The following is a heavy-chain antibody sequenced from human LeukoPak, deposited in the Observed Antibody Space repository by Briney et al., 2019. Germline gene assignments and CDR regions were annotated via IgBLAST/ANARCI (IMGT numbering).Heavy chain of an antibody. CDR3: AKYGVVLPPGSHIPHWFDP. CDR2: IVGSYGGT. J-gene: IGHJ5*02. V-gene: IGHV3-23*01. Sequence: GGSLRLSCAASAFTFTNYGMTWVRHAPGKGLEWVSTIVGSYGGTHYTDSVKARCIISRKSSKNTVYLQVNSLRRDDTAVYYCAKYGVVLPPGSHIPHWFDPWGQGSLVTVPS. D-gene: IGHD2-15*01. CDR1: AFTFTNYG.